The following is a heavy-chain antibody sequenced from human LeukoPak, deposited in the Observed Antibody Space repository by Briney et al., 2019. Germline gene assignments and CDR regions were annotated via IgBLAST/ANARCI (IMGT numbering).Heavy chain of an antibody. J-gene: IGHJ3*02. CDR1: VGTFSSYA. V-gene: IGHV1-69*05. CDR2: IIPIFGTA. D-gene: IGHD3-22*01. Sequence: SVKVSCKASVGTFSSYAISWERQAPGQGLEWMGRIIPIFGTANYAQKFQGRVTITTDESTSTAYMELSSLRSEDTAVYYCARDRRAYYYDSSGPTDAFDIWGQGTMVTVSS. CDR3: ARDRRAYYYDSSGPTDAFDI.